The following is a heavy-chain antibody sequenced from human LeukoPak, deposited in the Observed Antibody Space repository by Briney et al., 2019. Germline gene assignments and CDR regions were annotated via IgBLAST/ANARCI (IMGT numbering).Heavy chain of an antibody. J-gene: IGHJ4*02. CDR3: ARVPRYIVGVTAAPDYFDY. CDR2: ICDNNGNT. V-gene: IGHV1-18*01. CDR1: GYPFTMYG. Sequence: ASVKVSCKASGYPFTMYGFNWVRQAPGQGLEWMGCICDNNGNTNYAQKFQGRVTMTTDTSTSTAYMELRSLRSDDTAVYYCARVPRYIVGVTAAPDYFDYWGQGTLVTVSS. D-gene: IGHD2-21*02.